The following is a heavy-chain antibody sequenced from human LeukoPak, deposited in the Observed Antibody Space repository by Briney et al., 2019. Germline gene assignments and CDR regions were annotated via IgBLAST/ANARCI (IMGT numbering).Heavy chain of an antibody. CDR2: ISTNDAAT. Sequence: PGGSLRLSCAASGFAFSSHVMSWVRQAPGRGLEWVSTISTNDAATYYADSVKGRFTISRDNSKNTVYLQMNSLRAEDTATYFCARRVAAGSGKNYFEYWGQGAPVTVS. D-gene: IGHD3-10*01. CDR1: GFAFSSHV. CDR3: ARRVAAGSGKNYFEY. J-gene: IGHJ4*02. V-gene: IGHV3-23*01.